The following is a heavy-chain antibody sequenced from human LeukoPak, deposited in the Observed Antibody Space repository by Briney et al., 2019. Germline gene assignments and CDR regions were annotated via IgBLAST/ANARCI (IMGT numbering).Heavy chain of an antibody. D-gene: IGHD2-2*01. CDR3: VSFYETY. V-gene: IGHV3-74*01. Sequence: GGSLRLSCAASGNYWMHWVRQAPGKGLVWVSHINGDGSWTTYADSVKGRFTISKDNAKNTVYLQMNNLRAEDTAVYCCVSFYETYWGRGALVTVSS. CDR1: GNYW. J-gene: IGHJ4*02. CDR2: INGDGSWT.